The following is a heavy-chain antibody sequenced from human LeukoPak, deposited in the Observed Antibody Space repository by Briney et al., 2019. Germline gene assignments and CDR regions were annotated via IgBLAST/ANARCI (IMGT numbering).Heavy chain of an antibody. CDR3: IVVVTAIPFDY. J-gene: IGHJ4*02. D-gene: IGHD2-21*02. Sequence: GGSLRLSCAASGFTFSSYVMHCVRQAPGKRLEWVAVISYDGSNKYYADSVKGRFTISRDNSKNTLYLQMNSLRAEDTAVYYCIVVVTAIPFDYWGQGTLVTVSS. CDR2: ISYDGSNK. V-gene: IGHV3-30*03. CDR1: GFTFSSYV.